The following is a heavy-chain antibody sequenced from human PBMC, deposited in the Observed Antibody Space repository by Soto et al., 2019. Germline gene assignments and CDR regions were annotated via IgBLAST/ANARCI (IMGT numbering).Heavy chain of an antibody. CDR2: MNPNSGNT. J-gene: IGHJ6*03. CDR1: GYTFTSYD. CDR3: ARAGGPIWDILLDYYYMDV. V-gene: IGHV1-8*01. D-gene: IGHD2-15*01. Sequence: ASVKVSCKASGYTFTSYDINWVRQATGQGLEWMGWMNPNSGNTGYAQKFQGRVTMTRNTSISTAYMELSSLRSEDTAVYYCARAGGPIWDILLDYYYMDVWGKGTTVTVSS.